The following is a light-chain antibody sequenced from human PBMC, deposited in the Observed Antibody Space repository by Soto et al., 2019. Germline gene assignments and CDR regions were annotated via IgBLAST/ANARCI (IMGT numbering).Light chain of an antibody. CDR3: QQYFSGWT. Sequence: EIVMTQSPATLSVSPGETVTLSCRASRGVTNSLAWYQQKPGQAPRLLMYATSTRATGLPARFRGSGSGTEFTLTISSQQSEDFAVYYCQQYFSGWTFGQGTKLELK. J-gene: IGKJ1*01. V-gene: IGKV3-15*01. CDR2: ATS. CDR1: RGVTNS.